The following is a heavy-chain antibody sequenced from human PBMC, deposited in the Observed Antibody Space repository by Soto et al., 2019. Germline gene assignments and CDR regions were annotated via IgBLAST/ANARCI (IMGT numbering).Heavy chain of an antibody. CDR2: TSYDGSNK. V-gene: IGHV3-30*19. CDR1: GFTFRSYV. CDR3: ARWGTTGGLDV. D-gene: IGHD3-16*01. J-gene: IGHJ5*02. Sequence: QVQLVESGGGGVQPGTSLRLSCVGSGFTFRSYVIHWVRQAPGKGLEWVALTSYDGSNKYYDDSVKGRFTISRDNSRNTGDLQMAGVRLADTAFYYCARWGTTGGLDVWGQGTLVSVSA.